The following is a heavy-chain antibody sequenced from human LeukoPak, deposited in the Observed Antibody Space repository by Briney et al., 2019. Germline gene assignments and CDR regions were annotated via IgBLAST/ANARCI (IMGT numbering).Heavy chain of an antibody. CDR2: IIPILGIA. D-gene: IGHD3-10*01. J-gene: IGHJ4*02. CDR3: AREEGESYFDY. CDR1: GGTFSSYD. Sequence: GASAKVSCKASGGTFSSYDISWVRQAPGQGLERMGRIIPILGIANYAQKFQGRVTITADKSTSTAYMELSSLRSEDTAVYYCAREEGESYFDYWGQGTLVTVSS. V-gene: IGHV1-69*04.